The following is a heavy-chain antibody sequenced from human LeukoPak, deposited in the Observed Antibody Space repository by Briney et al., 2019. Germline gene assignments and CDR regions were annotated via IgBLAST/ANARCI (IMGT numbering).Heavy chain of an antibody. J-gene: IGHJ4*02. CDR3: ARAGRLNQNY. Sequence: GGSLRLSCAASGFTFTSYAMSWVRQASGKGLEWVSYISSSGNTIYYADSVKGRFTISRDNAKNSLYLQMNNLRAEDTAVYYCARAGRLNQNYWGQGTLVTVSS. V-gene: IGHV3-48*04. CDR1: GFTFTSYA. CDR2: ISSSGNTI. D-gene: IGHD3-10*01.